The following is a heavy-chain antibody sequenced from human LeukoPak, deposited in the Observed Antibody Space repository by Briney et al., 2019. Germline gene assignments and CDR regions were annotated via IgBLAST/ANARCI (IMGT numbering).Heavy chain of an antibody. D-gene: IGHD3-22*01. V-gene: IGHV4-59*08. J-gene: IGHJ4*02. CDR1: GGPISSYY. Sequence: SETLSLTCTVSGGPISSYYWSWIRQPPGKGLEWIGYIYYSGSTNYNPSLKSRVTISVDTPKNQFSLRLSSVTAADTAVYYCARQQSYYEFDYWGQGTLVTVSS. CDR2: IYYSGST. CDR3: ARQQSYYEFDY.